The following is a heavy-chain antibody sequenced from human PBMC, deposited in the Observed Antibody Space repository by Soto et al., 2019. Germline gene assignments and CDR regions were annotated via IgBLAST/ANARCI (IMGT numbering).Heavy chain of an antibody. CDR3: ATWHLREHAYDI. D-gene: IGHD5-12*01. CDR2: IKFDGSEK. V-gene: IGHV3-7*03. CDR1: GFTFSDYW. Sequence: GGSLRLSCAASGFTFSDYWMSWVRQAPGKGPEWVANIKFDGSEKQYVDSVKGRFTISRDNSRTTVYLQMRDLRPEDTALYFCATWHLREHAYDIWGQGTMVTVSS. J-gene: IGHJ3*02.